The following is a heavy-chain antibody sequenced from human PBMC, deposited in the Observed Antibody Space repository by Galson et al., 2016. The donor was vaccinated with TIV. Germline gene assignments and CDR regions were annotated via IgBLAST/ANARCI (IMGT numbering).Heavy chain of an antibody. Sequence: SVKVSRKASGGTFSTYAISWVRQAPGQGLEWMGGIIPIFDTTNYAEKFQGRVTITADESTSTAYMELSSPRSEDTAIYYCALTYCGGDCYPPGGMDVWGQGTTVTVSS. CDR1: GGTFSTYA. CDR3: ALTYCGGDCYPPGGMDV. CDR2: IIPIFDTT. V-gene: IGHV1-69*13. D-gene: IGHD2-21*02. J-gene: IGHJ6*02.